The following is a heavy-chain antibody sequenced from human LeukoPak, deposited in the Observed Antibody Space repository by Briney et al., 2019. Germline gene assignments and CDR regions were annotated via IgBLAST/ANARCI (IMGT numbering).Heavy chain of an antibody. J-gene: IGHJ4*02. V-gene: IGHV3-48*02. CDR3: AKSSYYDSSGYYREYYFDH. D-gene: IGHD3-22*01. Sequence: PGGSLRLSCAASGFTFSSYSMNWVRQAPGKGLEWVSYISSSSSTVYYADSVKGRFTISRDNAKNSLYLQMNSLRDEDTAVYYCAKSSYYDSSGYYREYYFDHWGQGTLVTVSS. CDR2: ISSSSSTV. CDR1: GFTFSSYS.